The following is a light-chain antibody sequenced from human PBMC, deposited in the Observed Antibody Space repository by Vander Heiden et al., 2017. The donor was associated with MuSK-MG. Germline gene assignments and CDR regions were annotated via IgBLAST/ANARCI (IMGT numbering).Light chain of an antibody. J-gene: IGLJ2*01. Sequence: SSVLTQPPSVSVSPGQTAKITCSGYILGHKYASWYQQKPGQPPVLVMFQDTKRPSGIPERVSGSTSANTATLTVSGAQPLDESYYYCQAWASGTVIVGGGTKLTVL. CDR1: ILGHKY. V-gene: IGLV3-1*01. CDR3: QAWASGTVI. CDR2: QDT.